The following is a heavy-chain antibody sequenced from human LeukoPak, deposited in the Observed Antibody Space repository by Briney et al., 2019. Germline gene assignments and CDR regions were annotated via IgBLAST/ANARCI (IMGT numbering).Heavy chain of an antibody. Sequence: RASVKVSCKASGYTFSDYFMHWVQQAPGKGLVWMGRVDPEDGKTKYAEKFQGRVTITADTSTDTVYMELSGLTSADTAVYYCATGRVIVVNYWGQGTLVTVSS. D-gene: IGHD2/OR15-2a*01. V-gene: IGHV1-69-2*01. CDR3: ATGRVIVVNY. J-gene: IGHJ4*02. CDR2: VDPEDGKT. CDR1: GYTFSDYF.